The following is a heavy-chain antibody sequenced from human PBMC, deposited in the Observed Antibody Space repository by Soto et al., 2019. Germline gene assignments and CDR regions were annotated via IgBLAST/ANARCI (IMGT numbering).Heavy chain of an antibody. J-gene: IGHJ4*02. D-gene: IGHD3-10*01. V-gene: IGHV4-39*01. Sequence: SETLSLTCTVSGGSISSSSYYWGWIRQPPGKGLEWIGSIYYSGSTYYNPSLKSRVTISVDTSKNQFSLKLSSVTAADTAVYYCARLITMVRGVIPHFDYWGQGTLVTVSS. CDR3: ARLITMVRGVIPHFDY. CDR1: GGSISSSSYY. CDR2: IYYSGST.